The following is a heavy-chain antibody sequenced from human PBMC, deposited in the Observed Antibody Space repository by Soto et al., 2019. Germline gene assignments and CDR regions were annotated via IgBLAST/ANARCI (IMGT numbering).Heavy chain of an antibody. J-gene: IGHJ6*02. V-gene: IGHV3-43*01. D-gene: IGHD4-4*01. CDR2: ISWDGGST. Sequence: GGSLRLSCAASGFTFDDYTMHWVRQAPGKGLEWVSLISWDGGSTYYADSVKGRFTISRDNSKNSLYLQMNSLRTEDTALYYCAKDIGGGVVTTYGMDVWGQGTTVTVSS. CDR1: GFTFDDYT. CDR3: AKDIGGGVVTTYGMDV.